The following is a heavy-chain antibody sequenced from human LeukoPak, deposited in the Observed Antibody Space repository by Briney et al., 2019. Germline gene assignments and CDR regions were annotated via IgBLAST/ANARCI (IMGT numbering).Heavy chain of an antibody. V-gene: IGHV1-18*01. CDR1: GYTFTSYG. Sequence: ASVKVSCKASGYTFTSYGISWVRQAPGQGLEWMGWISAYNGNTNYAQKLQGRVTMTTDTSTSTAYMELRSLRSDDTAVYYCAREPYYDYVWGSYRNAFDIWGQGTMVTVSS. D-gene: IGHD3-16*02. J-gene: IGHJ3*02. CDR3: AREPYYDYVWGSYRNAFDI. CDR2: ISAYNGNT.